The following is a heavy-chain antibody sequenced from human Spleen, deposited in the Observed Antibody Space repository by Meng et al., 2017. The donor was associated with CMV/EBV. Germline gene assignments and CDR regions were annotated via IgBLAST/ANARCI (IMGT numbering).Heavy chain of an antibody. J-gene: IGHJ4*02. D-gene: IGHD4-17*01. CDR1: GGSISSSSYY. CDR3: ARRALRYYFDY. Sequence: GSLRLSCTVSGGSISSSSYYWGWIRQPPGKGLEWIGSIYYSGSTYYNPSLKSRVTISIDTSKNQFSLKLSSVTAADTAVYYCARRALRYYFDYWGQGTLVTVSS. V-gene: IGHV4-39*01. CDR2: IYYSGST.